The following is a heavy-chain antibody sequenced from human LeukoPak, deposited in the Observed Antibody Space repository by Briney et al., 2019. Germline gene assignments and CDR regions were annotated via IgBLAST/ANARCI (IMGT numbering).Heavy chain of an antibody. D-gene: IGHD1-26*01. CDR1: GDSVSSNSAA. Sequence: SQTLSLTCAISGDSVSSNSAAWNWIRQSPSRGLQWLGRTYYRSKWYNDYAVSVRSRITINPDTSKNQFSLQLNSVTAADTAVYYCARDRGSQPFIDYWGQGTLVTVSS. CDR2: TYYRSKWYN. CDR3: ARDRGSQPFIDY. V-gene: IGHV6-1*01. J-gene: IGHJ4*02.